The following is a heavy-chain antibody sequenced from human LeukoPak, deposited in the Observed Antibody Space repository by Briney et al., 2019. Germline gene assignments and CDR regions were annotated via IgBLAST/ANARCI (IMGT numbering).Heavy chain of an antibody. CDR2: IKQDGSEK. V-gene: IGHV3-7*01. J-gene: IGHJ4*02. CDR1: GFTFSSYW. CDR3: VRDFRSADY. Sequence: GGSLRLSCAASGFTFSSYWMSWVRQAPGKGLEWVANIKQDGSEKYYGDSVKGRFTISRDDAKNMMFLQMNSLRADDTAVYYCVRDFRSADYWGQGILVTVSS.